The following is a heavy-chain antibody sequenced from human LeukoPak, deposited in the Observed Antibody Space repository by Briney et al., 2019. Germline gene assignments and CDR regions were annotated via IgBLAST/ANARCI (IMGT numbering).Heavy chain of an antibody. CDR3: ARDHGLSPDYYYGMDV. CDR2: ISWYSGSI. CDR1: GFTFDDYA. Sequence: PGRSLRLSCAASGFTFDDYAMHWVRQAPGKGLEWVSGISWYSGSIGYADSVKGRFTISRDNAKNSLYLQMNSLRAEDTAVYYCARDHGLSPDYYYGMDVWGQGTTVTVSS. J-gene: IGHJ6*02. V-gene: IGHV3-9*01.